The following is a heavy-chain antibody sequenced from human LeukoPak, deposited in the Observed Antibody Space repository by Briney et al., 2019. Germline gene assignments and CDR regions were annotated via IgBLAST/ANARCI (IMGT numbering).Heavy chain of an antibody. CDR1: GGSFSGYY. Sequence: NPSETLSLTCAVYGGSFSGYYWSWLRQPPGKGLEWIGEINHSGSTNYNPSLKSRVTISVDTSKNQFSPKLSFVTAADTAVYYCAREGDIYSYGYLGYWGQGTLVTVSS. V-gene: IGHV4-34*01. D-gene: IGHD5-18*01. J-gene: IGHJ4*02. CDR3: AREGDIYSYGYLGY. CDR2: INHSGST.